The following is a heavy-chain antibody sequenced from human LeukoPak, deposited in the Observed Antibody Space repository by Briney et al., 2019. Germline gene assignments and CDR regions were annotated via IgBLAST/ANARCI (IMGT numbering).Heavy chain of an antibody. CDR1: GFTFSSYA. CDR3: ANKGYSSGYFYFDY. D-gene: IGHD3-22*01. Sequence: GSLRLSCAASGFTFSSYAMSWVRQAPGKGLEWVSAISGSGGSTYYADSVKGRFTISRDNSKNTLYLQMNSLRDEDTAVYYCANKGYSSGYFYFDYWGQGTLVTVSS. V-gene: IGHV3-23*01. J-gene: IGHJ4*02. CDR2: ISGSGGST.